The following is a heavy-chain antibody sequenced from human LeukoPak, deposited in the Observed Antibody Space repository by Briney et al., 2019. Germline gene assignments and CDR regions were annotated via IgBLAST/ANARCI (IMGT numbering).Heavy chain of an antibody. V-gene: IGHV3-23*01. CDR3: ARFHGDYDPSEYYFDY. D-gene: IGHD4-17*01. J-gene: IGHJ4*02. Sequence: GGSLRLSCAASGFTFSSYTMSWVRQAPGKGLEWVSTITTSDGNTYYADSVKGRFTVSRDNSKNTLYLQMNSLRAEDTAVYYCARFHGDYDPSEYYFDYWGQGTLVTVSS. CDR1: GFTFSSYT. CDR2: ITTSDGNT.